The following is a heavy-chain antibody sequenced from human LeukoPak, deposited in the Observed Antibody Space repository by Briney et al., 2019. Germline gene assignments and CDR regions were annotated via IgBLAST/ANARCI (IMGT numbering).Heavy chain of an antibody. D-gene: IGHD2-15*01. V-gene: IGHV3-21*04. CDR3: ASNIVVVVAETGDY. J-gene: IGHJ4*02. CDR1: GFTFSSYS. Sequence: GGSLRLSCAASGFTFSSYSMNWVRQAPGKGLEWVASISSSSSYIYYADSVKGRFTISRDNSKNSLYLQMNSLRAEDTAVYYCASNIVVVVAETGDYWGQGTLVTVSS. CDR2: ISSSSSYI.